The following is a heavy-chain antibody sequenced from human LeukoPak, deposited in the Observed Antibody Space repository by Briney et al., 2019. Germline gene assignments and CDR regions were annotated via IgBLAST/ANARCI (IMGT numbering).Heavy chain of an antibody. CDR3: ARVSHSSSWYSRSPMDV. D-gene: IGHD6-13*01. CDR2: IYYSGST. J-gene: IGHJ6*02. CDR1: GGSISSYY. V-gene: IGHV4-59*01. Sequence: PSETLSLTCTVSGGSISSYYWSWIRQPPGKGLEWIGYIYYSGSTNYNPSLKSRVTISVDTSKNQFSLKLSSVTAADTAVYYCARVSHSSSWYSRSPMDVWGQGTTVTVSS.